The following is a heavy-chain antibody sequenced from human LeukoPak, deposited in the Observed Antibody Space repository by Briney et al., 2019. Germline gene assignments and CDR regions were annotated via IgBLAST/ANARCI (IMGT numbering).Heavy chain of an antibody. CDR3: ARGSGDFWSGYYPVY. CDR2: SSGSGRST. D-gene: IGHD3-3*01. Sequence: PGGSLRLSCAASGFTFINYAMSWVRQAPGKGLEWVSSSSGSGRSTYYADSVKGRLTISRDNSKNTVYLQMNSLRAEDTAIYYCARGSGDFWSGYYPVYWGQGTLVTVSS. CDR1: GFTFINYA. V-gene: IGHV3-23*01. J-gene: IGHJ4*02.